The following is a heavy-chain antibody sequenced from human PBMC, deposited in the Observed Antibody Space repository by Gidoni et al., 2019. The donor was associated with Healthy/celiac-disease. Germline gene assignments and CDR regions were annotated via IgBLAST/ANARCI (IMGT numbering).Heavy chain of an antibody. V-gene: IGHV3-30*04. CDR3: ARDGRDYYDSSGYSGFDY. D-gene: IGHD3-22*01. Sequence: VQLVESGGGVVEPGRSLRLCCAASRFTFSSYALHWVRQAPGKGLERVACISYDGSNKYDADSVKGRFTISRDNSKNTLYLQMNSLRAEDTAVYYCARDGRDYYDSSGYSGFDYWGQGTLVTVSS. J-gene: IGHJ4*02. CDR2: ISYDGSNK. CDR1: RFTFSSYA.